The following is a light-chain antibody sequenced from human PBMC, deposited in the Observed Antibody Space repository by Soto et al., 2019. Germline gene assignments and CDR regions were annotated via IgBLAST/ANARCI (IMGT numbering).Light chain of an antibody. J-gene: IGKJ5*01. V-gene: IGKV1-39*01. CDR1: QSISYF. Sequence: EIPMTQSPSSLSASVGDRVTITCRASQSISYFLNWYQPKPGKAPKRLIRSAASFQSWVPSSFSGIGSGTDFTLTISSLKPEDFATYYCQQSYSTLITFGQGTRLEIK. CDR2: SAA. CDR3: QQSYSTLIT.